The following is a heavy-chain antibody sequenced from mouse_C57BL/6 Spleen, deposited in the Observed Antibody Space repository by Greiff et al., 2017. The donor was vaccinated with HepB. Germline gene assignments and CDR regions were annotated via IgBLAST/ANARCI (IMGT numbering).Heavy chain of an antibody. CDR2: IYWDDDK. Sequence: QVTLKESGPGILQSSQTLSLTCSFSGFSLSTSGMGVSWIRQPSGKGLEWLAHIYWDDDKRYNPSLKSRLTISKDTSRNQVFLKITSVDTADTATYYCARRGDYDDDPSFAYWGQGTLVTVSA. D-gene: IGHD2-4*01. CDR1: GFSLSTSGMG. CDR3: ARRGDYDDDPSFAY. J-gene: IGHJ3*01. V-gene: IGHV8-12*01.